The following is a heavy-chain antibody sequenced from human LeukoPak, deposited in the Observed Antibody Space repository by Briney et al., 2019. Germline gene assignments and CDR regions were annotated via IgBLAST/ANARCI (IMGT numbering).Heavy chain of an antibody. Sequence: GRSLRLSCAASGFTFSSYAMHWVRQAPGKGLEWVAVISYDGSNKYYADSVKGRFTISRDNSKNTLYLQMNSLRAEDTAVYYCVRDRGIYSSSPGFDYWGQGTLVTVSS. CDR2: ISYDGSNK. J-gene: IGHJ4*02. CDR1: GFTFSSYA. CDR3: VRDRGIYSSSPGFDY. D-gene: IGHD6-13*01. V-gene: IGHV3-30*04.